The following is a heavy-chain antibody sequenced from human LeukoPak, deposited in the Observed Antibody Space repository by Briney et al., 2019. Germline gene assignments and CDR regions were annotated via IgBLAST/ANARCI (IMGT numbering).Heavy chain of an antibody. CDR1: GFIFSDYY. CDR2: ISGSTTYT. D-gene: IGHD6-19*01. Sequence: GGSLRLSCAASGFIFSDYYMSWIRQAPGKGLEWVSYISGSTTYTNYADSVKGRFTISRDNAKNSLYLQMSSLRAEDTAVYFCARDRQWLAPLDYWGQGTLVTVSS. J-gene: IGHJ4*02. V-gene: IGHV3-11*06. CDR3: ARDRQWLAPLDY.